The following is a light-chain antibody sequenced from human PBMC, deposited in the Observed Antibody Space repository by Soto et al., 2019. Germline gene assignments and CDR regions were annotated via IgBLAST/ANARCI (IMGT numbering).Light chain of an antibody. Sequence: QSALTQPASVSGSPGQSITISCTGTSSDVGGYNYVSWYQQHPGKAPKLMIYDVSNRPSGVSNRFSGSKSGNTASLTISGVQDEDEADYYCSSYTSSSTQVFGGGTQLTVL. CDR3: SSYTSSSTQV. CDR1: SSDVGGYNY. CDR2: DVS. J-gene: IGLJ2*01. V-gene: IGLV2-14*01.